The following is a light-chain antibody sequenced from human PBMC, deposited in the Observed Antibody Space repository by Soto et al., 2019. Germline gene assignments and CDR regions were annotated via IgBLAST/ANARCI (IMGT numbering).Light chain of an antibody. V-gene: IGKV1-33*01. CDR3: QQFDNLPLT. J-gene: IGKJ4*01. Sequence: DIQMTQSPSSLSASVGDRVTFTCQASQDISNYLNWYQQKPGKAPKILIYDVSVLEAGVPSRFSGGGSGTHFTLTISSLQAEDVATYYCQQFDNLPLTFGGGTKVEIK. CDR1: QDISNY. CDR2: DVS.